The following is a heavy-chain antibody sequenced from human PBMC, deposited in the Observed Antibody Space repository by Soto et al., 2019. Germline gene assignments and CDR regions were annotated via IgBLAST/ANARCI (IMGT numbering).Heavy chain of an antibody. J-gene: IGHJ4*02. CDR3: ARDAVRPDY. V-gene: IGHV3-74*01. D-gene: IGHD2-8*01. CDR1: GFTLNDYW. CDR2: INSDGSIT. Sequence: RRLSCAASGFTLNDYWMHWVRQAPGKGLVWVSRINSDGSITSYADSVKGRFTISRDNAKNTLYLQMNSLRAEDTAVYYCARDAVRPDYWGQGTLVTVSS.